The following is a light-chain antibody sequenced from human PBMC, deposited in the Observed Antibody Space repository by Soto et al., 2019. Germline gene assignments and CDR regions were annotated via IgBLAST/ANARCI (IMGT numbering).Light chain of an antibody. Sequence: DVVMTQSPLSLPVTLGQPDSISCRSSQSLAYSDGNTYLNWFQQRPGQAPRRLIYNVSKRDSGVPDRFSGSGSGTDFTLKISRVEAEDVGVYYCMQGTHWPPYTFGQGTKLEIK. J-gene: IGKJ2*01. V-gene: IGKV2-30*01. CDR1: QSLAYSDGNTY. CDR3: MQGTHWPPYT. CDR2: NVS.